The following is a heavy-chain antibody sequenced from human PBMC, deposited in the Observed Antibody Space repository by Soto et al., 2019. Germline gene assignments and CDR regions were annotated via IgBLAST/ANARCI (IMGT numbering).Heavy chain of an antibody. V-gene: IGHV1-18*01. CDR2: ISPYTGDT. CDR1: GYTFTDYG. CDR3: AKTGGWNWFDP. D-gene: IGHD6-19*01. Sequence: QVQLVQSGAEVKKPGASVKVSCKASGYTFTDYGISWVRQAPGQGLEWMGWISPYTGDTKYPQRLQGRVTVTADTSTSTAYMELRSLKSDDTVVYYSAKTGGWNWFDPWGQGTLVSVSS. J-gene: IGHJ5*02.